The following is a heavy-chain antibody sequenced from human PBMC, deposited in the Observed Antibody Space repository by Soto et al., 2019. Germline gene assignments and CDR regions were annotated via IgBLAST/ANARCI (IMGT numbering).Heavy chain of an antibody. CDR1: RVAFSKFI. CDR2: IIPIFGTA. Sequence: SVKVSCKASRVAFSKFIVTWVRQAPGLGLEWVGGIIPIFGTANYAQKVQCIVTINADYSTSTSYLEVNNLRSEDTALRYFSKVRYSSPMGYYYGFDVWGQGTTVTVSS. V-gene: IGHV1-69*13. CDR3: SKVRYSSPMGYYYGFDV. J-gene: IGHJ6*02. D-gene: IGHD6-19*01.